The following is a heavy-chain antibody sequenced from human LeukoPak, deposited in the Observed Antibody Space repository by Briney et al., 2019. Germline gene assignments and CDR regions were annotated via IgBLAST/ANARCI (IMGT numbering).Heavy chain of an antibody. J-gene: IGHJ6*03. CDR3: ARDHAFSYYYYYMDV. CDR2: INQDGSEK. D-gene: IGHD3-3*01. Sequence: GGSLRLSCAASGFTFSNSWMSWVRQAPGKGLEWVANINQDGSEKYYVDSVEGRFTISRDSAKNSLFLQMNSLRADDTAVYYCARDHAFSYYYYYMDVWGKGTTVTVSS. V-gene: IGHV3-7*01. CDR1: GFTFSNSW.